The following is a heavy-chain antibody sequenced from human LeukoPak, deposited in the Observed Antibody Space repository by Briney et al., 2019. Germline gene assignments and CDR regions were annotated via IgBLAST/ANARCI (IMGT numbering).Heavy chain of an antibody. V-gene: IGHV3-30*03. Sequence: GGSLRLSCAASGFTFSTHGMHWVRQAPGKGLEWVAAISYHGNNKYYADSVKGRFTISRDNSKNTLYVQMNRLRAEDTAVYYCARRTNDFDYWGQGTLVTVSS. CDR2: ISYHGNNK. CDR1: GFTFSTHG. J-gene: IGHJ4*02. CDR3: ARRTNDFDY. D-gene: IGHD2-8*01.